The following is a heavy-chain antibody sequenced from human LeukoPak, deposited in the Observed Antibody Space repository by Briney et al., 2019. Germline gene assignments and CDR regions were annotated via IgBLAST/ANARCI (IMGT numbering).Heavy chain of an antibody. CDR3: ARQEYCSGGSCYTWFGP. V-gene: IGHV5-51*01. J-gene: IGHJ5*02. CDR2: IYPRDSDT. CDR1: GYSFPNYW. Sequence: GESLKISCKGSGYSFPNYWIAWVRQMPGKGLEWMGIIYPRDSDTRYSPSFEGQVTISVDKSISTAFLQWSSLKASDTAMYYCARQEYCSGGSCYTWFGPWGQGTLVTVSS. D-gene: IGHD2-15*01.